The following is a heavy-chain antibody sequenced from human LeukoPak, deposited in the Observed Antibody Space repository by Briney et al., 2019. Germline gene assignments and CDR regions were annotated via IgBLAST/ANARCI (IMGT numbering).Heavy chain of an antibody. J-gene: IGHJ4*02. V-gene: IGHV1-2*02. D-gene: IGHD5-12*01. CDR2: IHPNSGGT. Sequence: ASVKVSCKASGYPFTGYYMHWVRQAPGQGLGWMGWIHPNSGGTNYAQKFQGRVTMTRDTSLSTAYMELSRLRSDDTAVYYCARTNSGYDFIPDYWGQGTLVTVSS. CDR3: ARTNSGYDFIPDY. CDR1: GYPFTGYY.